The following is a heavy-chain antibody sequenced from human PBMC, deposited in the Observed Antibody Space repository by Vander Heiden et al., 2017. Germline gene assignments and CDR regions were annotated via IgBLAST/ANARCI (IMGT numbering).Heavy chain of an antibody. CDR3: AKADYGAGFALDY. J-gene: IGHJ4*02. D-gene: IGHD4-17*01. CDR2: ISWNSGSI. V-gene: IGHV3-9*01. CDR1: GFTFDDYA. Sequence: EVQLVEPGGGLVHPGRSLRLSCAASGFTFDDYAMHWVRQAPGKGLGWVSGISWNSGSIGYADSVKGRFTISRDNAKNSLYLQRNSLRAEDTALYYCAKADYGAGFALDYWGQGTLVTVSS.